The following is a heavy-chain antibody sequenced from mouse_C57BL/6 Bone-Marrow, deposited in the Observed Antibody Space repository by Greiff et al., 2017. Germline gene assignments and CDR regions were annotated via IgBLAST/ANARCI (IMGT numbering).Heavy chain of an antibody. J-gene: IGHJ3*01. CDR3: ARSIRLFAY. CDR2: INPSSGYT. CDR1: GYTFTSYW. Sequence: QVHVKQSGAELAKPGASVKLSCKASGYTFTSYWMHWVKQRPGQGLEWIGYINPSSGYTKYNQKFKDKATLTADKSSSAAYMQLSSLTYEDSAVYYCARSIRLFAYWGQGTLVTVSA. V-gene: IGHV1-7*01.